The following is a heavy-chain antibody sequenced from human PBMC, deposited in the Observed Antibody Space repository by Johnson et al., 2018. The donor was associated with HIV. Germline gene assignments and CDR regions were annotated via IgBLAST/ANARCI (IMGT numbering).Heavy chain of an antibody. CDR3: AETPGIAEAGTGYAFDI. CDR2: ISYDGSNK. J-gene: IGHJ3*02. D-gene: IGHD6-13*01. V-gene: IGHV3-30*04. CDR1: GFTFSSYA. Sequence: QVQLVESGGGVVQPGRSLRLSCAASGFTFSSYAMHWVRQAPGKGLEWVAVISYDGSNKYYADSVKGRFTISRDNSKNTLYLQMNSLRAEDTAVYYCAETPGIAEAGTGYAFDIWGQGTMVTVSS.